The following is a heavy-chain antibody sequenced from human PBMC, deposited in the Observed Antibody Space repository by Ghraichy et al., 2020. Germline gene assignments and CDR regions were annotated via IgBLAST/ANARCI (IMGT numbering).Heavy chain of an antibody. CDR1: GGSFSGYY. V-gene: IGHV4-34*01. CDR3: ARRRLESPGRDRYDY. D-gene: IGHD5-24*01. J-gene: IGHJ4*02. CDR2: INHSGST. Sequence: SETLSLTCAVYGGSFSGYYWSWIRQPPGKGLEWIGEINHSGSTYYNPSLKSRVTITVDTTKNQFSLRLTSLTAADTAVYYCARRRLESPGRDRYDYWGQGTLVTVSS.